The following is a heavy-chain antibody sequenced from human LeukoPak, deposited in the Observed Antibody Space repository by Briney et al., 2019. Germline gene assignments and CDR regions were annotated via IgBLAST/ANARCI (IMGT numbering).Heavy chain of an antibody. CDR3: ARQVVAVAGTGYFDY. D-gene: IGHD6-19*01. Sequence: PSETLSFTCTVSGGSIRSSSYDWGGIRQPPGRGLEWIGSIYYSGSTYYNASIKSRGTISVDTSKNQFSLKLNSVTAADTAVYFCARQVVAVAGTGYFDYWGQGTLVTVSS. CDR2: IYYSGST. J-gene: IGHJ4*02. V-gene: IGHV4-39*01. CDR1: GGSIRSSSYD.